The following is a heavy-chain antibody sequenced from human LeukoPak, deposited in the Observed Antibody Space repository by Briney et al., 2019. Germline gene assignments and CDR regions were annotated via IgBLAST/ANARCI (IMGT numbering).Heavy chain of an antibody. CDR3: HVGYCSGGSCYYFDY. D-gene: IGHD2-15*01. Sequence: GGSLRLSCAASGFTFSSYSMNWVRQAPGKGLEWVSSISSSSSYIYYADSVKGRFTISRDNAKNSLYRQMNSLRAEDTAVYYCHVGYCSGGSCYYFDYWGQGTLVTVSS. CDR1: GFTFSSYS. V-gene: IGHV3-21*01. CDR2: ISSSSSYI. J-gene: IGHJ4*02.